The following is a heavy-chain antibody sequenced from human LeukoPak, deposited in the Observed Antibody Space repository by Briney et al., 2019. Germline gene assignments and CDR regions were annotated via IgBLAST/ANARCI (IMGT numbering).Heavy chain of an antibody. V-gene: IGHV3-74*01. Sequence: GGSLRLSCAASGFTFFSYEMQWVRQAPGKGLVWVSRINTDGDRTSYADSVKGRFTISRDNAKNTLYLQVNSLRAEDTAAYYCARELPREVTLDYWGQGTLVTVSS. CDR1: GFTFFSYE. D-gene: IGHD2-21*02. CDR3: ARELPREVTLDY. J-gene: IGHJ4*02. CDR2: INTDGDRT.